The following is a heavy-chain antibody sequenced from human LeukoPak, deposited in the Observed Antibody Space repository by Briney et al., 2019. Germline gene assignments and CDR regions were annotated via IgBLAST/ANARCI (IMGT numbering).Heavy chain of an antibody. D-gene: IGHD2-2*01. V-gene: IGHV3-23*01. CDR2: ISGSGGST. CDR3: AKDLSLAVVPEDWFDP. CDR1: GFTFSSYS. Sequence: GGSLRLSCAASGFTFSSYSMNWVRQAPGKGLEWVSAISGSGGSTYYADSVKGRFTISRDNSKNTLYLQMNSLRAEDTAVYYCAKDLSLAVVPEDWFDPWGQGTLVTVSS. J-gene: IGHJ5*02.